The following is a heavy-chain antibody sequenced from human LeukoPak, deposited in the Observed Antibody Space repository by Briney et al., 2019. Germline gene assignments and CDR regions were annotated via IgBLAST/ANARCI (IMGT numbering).Heavy chain of an antibody. J-gene: IGHJ6*02. Sequence: GGSLRLSCAASGFXFSMYAIHWVRQAPGKGLEYVSAISSDGGSTYYPNSVKGRFTISRDNSKNTLYLQMGSLRAEDMAVYYCVNYGMDVWGQGTTVTVSS. CDR2: ISSDGGST. CDR3: VNYGMDV. V-gene: IGHV3-64*01. CDR1: GFXFSMYA.